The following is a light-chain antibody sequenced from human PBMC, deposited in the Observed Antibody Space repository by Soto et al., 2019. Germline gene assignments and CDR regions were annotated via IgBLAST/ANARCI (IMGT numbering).Light chain of an antibody. J-gene: IGKJ1*01. CDR1: QSISIW. CDR3: QQYNDYCWT. CDR2: KTS. V-gene: IGKV1-5*03. Sequence: IHMTQSPSTLSASVGDRVTTTCRASQSISIWLALYQQKPGKAPNLLIYKTSSLESGVPSRFSGSGSGTEFTLTISSLQPDDFDTYYCQQYNDYCWTLGQGPKVEIK.